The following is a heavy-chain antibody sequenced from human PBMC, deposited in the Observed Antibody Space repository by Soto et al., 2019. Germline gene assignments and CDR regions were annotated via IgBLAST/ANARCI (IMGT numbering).Heavy chain of an antibody. CDR3: ARGATTVVTPADY. Sequence: QVQLVESGGGVVQPGRSLRLSCAASGFTFSSYAMHWVRHAPGKGLEWVAVISYDGSNKYYADSVKGRFTISRDNSKNTLYLQMNSLRAEDTSVYYCARGATTVVTPADYWGQGTLVTVSS. CDR1: GFTFSSYA. J-gene: IGHJ4*02. D-gene: IGHD4-17*01. CDR2: ISYDGSNK. V-gene: IGHV3-30-3*01.